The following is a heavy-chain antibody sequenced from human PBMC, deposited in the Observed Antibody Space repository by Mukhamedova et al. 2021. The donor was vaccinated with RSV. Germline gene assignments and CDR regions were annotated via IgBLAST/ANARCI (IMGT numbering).Heavy chain of an antibody. D-gene: IGHD6-13*01. V-gene: IGHV3-9*01. J-gene: IGHJ4*02. CDR3: AQDIAAAGRGFFDY. CDR2: ISWNSGSI. Sequence: EWVSGISWNSGSIGYADSVKGRFTISRDNAKNSLYLQMNSLRAEDTALYYCAQDIAAAGRGFFDYWGQGTLVTVSS.